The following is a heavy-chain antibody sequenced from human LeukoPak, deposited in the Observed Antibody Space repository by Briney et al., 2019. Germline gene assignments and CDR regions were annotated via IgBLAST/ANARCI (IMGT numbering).Heavy chain of an antibody. V-gene: IGHV4-39*07. Sequence: PSETLSLTCTVSAVSISTTSYYWGWIRQPPGKGLEWIGNIYYSGSTYYNPSLKSRVTISVDTSKNQFSLKLSSVTAADTAVYYCAGGGETSSGWYLGYYYYYMDVWGKGTTVTVSS. CDR3: AGGGETSSGWYLGYYYYYMDV. D-gene: IGHD6-19*01. J-gene: IGHJ6*03. CDR1: AVSISTTSYY. CDR2: IYYSGST.